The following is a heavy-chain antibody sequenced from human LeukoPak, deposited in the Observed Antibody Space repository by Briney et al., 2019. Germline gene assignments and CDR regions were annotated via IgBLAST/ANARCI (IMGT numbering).Heavy chain of an antibody. Sequence: SETLSLTCTVSGGSISTYYWSWIRQPPGKGLEWIGYYSGNTNYNPSLKSRVTISVDTSKNQFSLKLSSVTAADTALYYCARHYCSGGSGYLGFGYWGQGTLVTVSS. V-gene: IGHV4-59*01. D-gene: IGHD2-15*01. CDR3: ARHYCSGGSGYLGFGY. CDR2: YSGNT. CDR1: GGSISTYY. J-gene: IGHJ4*02.